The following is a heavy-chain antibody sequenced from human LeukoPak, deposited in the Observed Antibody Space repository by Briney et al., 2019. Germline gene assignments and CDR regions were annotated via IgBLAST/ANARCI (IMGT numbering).Heavy chain of an antibody. CDR1: GFTFSSYD. Sequence: GGSLRLSCAASGFTFSSYDMHWVRQAPGKGLEWVAVISYGGINKYYADSAKGRFTISRDNSKHTLYLQMNSLRAEDTPVYYCAKDNSGSSTGGYCFDSWGQGTLVTVSS. J-gene: IGHJ4*02. CDR2: ISYGGINK. D-gene: IGHD1-26*01. CDR3: AKDNSGSSTGGYCFDS. V-gene: IGHV3-30*18.